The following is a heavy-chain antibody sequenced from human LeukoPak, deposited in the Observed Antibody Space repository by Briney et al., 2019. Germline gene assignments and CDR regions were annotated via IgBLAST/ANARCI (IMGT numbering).Heavy chain of an antibody. CDR2: IYTSGST. CDR3: AREGEDTAMVDY. CDR1: GGSISSYY. J-gene: IGHJ4*02. D-gene: IGHD5-18*01. Sequence: SETLSLTCTVSGGSISSYYWSWIRQPAGKGLEWIGHIYTSGSTNYNPSLKSRVTMSVDTSKNQFSLKLSSVTAADTAVYYCAREGEDTAMVDYWGQGTLVTVSS. V-gene: IGHV4-4*07.